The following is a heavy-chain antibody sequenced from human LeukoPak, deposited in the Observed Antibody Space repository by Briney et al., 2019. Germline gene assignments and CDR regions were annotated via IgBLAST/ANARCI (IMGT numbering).Heavy chain of an antibody. D-gene: IGHD1-7*01. CDR1: SASLRTYR. J-gene: IGHJ4*02. V-gene: IGHV4-59*08. CDR2: IYYSGST. Sequence: SETLSLTCTVSSASLRTYRWSWLRQPPGRGLEYIEYIYYSGSTNYNPSLKSRVTMSVDTSKNQFFLKLNSVTAADTAVYYCVGEKNYWGTPYWGQGTLVTVSS. CDR3: VGEKNYWGTPY.